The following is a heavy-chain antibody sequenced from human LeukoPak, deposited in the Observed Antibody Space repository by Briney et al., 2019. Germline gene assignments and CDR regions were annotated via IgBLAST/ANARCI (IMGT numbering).Heavy chain of an antibody. CDR2: INPSGGST. D-gene: IGHD1-26*01. CDR1: GYTFTSYY. J-gene: IGHJ6*02. Sequence: GASVKVSCKASGYTFTSYYMHWVRQAPGQGLEWMGIINPSGGSTSYAQKFQGRVTMTRDTSTSTVYMELSGLRSEDTAVYYCARDSGSYFLMDVWGQGTTVTVSS. V-gene: IGHV1-46*01. CDR3: ARDSGSYFLMDV.